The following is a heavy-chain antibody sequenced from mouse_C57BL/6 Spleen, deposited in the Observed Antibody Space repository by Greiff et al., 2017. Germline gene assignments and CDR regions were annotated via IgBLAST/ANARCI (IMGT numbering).Heavy chain of an antibody. Sequence: QVQLQQSGAELMKPGASVKLSCKATGYTFTGYWIEWVKQRPGHGLEWIGEILPGSGSTNYNEKFKGKATFTADTSSNTAYMQLSSLTTEDSASYYCARGVHYGSSSFAYWGQGTLVTVSA. V-gene: IGHV1-9*01. CDR3: ARGVHYGSSSFAY. D-gene: IGHD1-1*01. J-gene: IGHJ3*01. CDR2: ILPGSGST. CDR1: GYTFTGYW.